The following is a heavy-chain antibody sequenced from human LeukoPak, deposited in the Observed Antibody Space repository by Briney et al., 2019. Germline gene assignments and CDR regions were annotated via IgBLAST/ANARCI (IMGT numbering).Heavy chain of an antibody. Sequence: SETLSLTCTGSNGSISSFYWTWIRQPPGKGLEWIGYIYYTGTTDYNPCLKSRVTISVDTSKNQFSLKLSSVTAADTAVYYCARGYGRYFDYWGQGTLVTVSS. V-gene: IGHV4-59*01. CDR3: ARGYGRYFDY. D-gene: IGHD5-18*01. CDR2: IYYTGTT. CDR1: NGSISSFY. J-gene: IGHJ4*02.